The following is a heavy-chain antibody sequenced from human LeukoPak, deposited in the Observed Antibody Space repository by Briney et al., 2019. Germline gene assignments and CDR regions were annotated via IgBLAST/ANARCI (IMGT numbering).Heavy chain of an antibody. J-gene: IGHJ6*02. CDR1: GFTVSSNY. CDR2: IYSGGST. CDR3: AREMLGFRFYYYGMDV. Sequence: PGGSLRLSCAASGFTVSSNYMSWVRQAPGKGLEWVSVIYSGGSTYYADSVKGRFTISRDNSKNTLYLQMNSLRAEDTAVYYCAREMLGFRFYYYGMDVWSQGTTVTVSS. V-gene: IGHV3-66*01. D-gene: IGHD2/OR15-2a*01.